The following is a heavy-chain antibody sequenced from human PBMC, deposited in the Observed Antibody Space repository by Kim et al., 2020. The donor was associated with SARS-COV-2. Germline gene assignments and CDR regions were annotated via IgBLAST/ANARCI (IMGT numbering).Heavy chain of an antibody. V-gene: IGHV1-46*01. CDR3: ARDSLIAVAGGEFDY. D-gene: IGHD6-19*01. Sequence: ASVKVSCKASGYTFTSYYMHWVRQAPGQGLEWMGIINPSGGSTSYAQKFQGRVTMTRDTSTSTVYMELSSLRSEDTAVYYCARDSLIAVAGGEFDYWGQGTLVTVSS. CDR1: GYTFTSYY. J-gene: IGHJ4*02. CDR2: INPSGGST.